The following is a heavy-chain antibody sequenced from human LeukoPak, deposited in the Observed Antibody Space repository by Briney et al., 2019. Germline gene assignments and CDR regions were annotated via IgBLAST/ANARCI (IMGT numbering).Heavy chain of an antibody. J-gene: IGHJ4*02. CDR1: GFTFSSYA. CDR3: ARVGYSRAWYFFDF. Sequence: GGSLRLSCAASGFTFSSYAMSWVRQAPGKGLEWVSTLSSTGTTFYADSVKGRFTISRANSENTLYLQMDSLRAEDTALYYCARVGYSRAWYFFDFWGQGTLVTVSS. V-gene: IGHV3-23*01. D-gene: IGHD6-19*01. CDR2: LSSTGTT.